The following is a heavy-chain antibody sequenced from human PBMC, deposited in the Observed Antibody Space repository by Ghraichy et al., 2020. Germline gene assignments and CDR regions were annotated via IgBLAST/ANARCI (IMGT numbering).Heavy chain of an antibody. Sequence: GGSLRLSCAASGFTFSSYSMNWVRQAPGKGLEWVSSISSSSSYIYYADSVKGRFTISRDNAKNSLYLQMNSLRAEDTAVYYCARARDIVVVPAATNFDYWGQGTLVTVSS. CDR2: ISSSSSYI. D-gene: IGHD2-2*01. V-gene: IGHV3-21*01. J-gene: IGHJ4*02. CDR3: ARARDIVVVPAATNFDY. CDR1: GFTFSSYS.